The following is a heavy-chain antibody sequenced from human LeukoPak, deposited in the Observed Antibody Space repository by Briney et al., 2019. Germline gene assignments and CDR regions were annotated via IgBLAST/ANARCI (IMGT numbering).Heavy chain of an antibody. V-gene: IGHV3-30*18. D-gene: IGHD2-8*01. J-gene: IGHJ4*02. Sequence: GRSLRLSCAASGFTFSSYGMHWVRQAPGKGLEWVAVISYDGSNKYHADSVKGRFTISRDNSKNTLYLQMNSLRAEDTAVYYCAKGEYCTNGVCYLYYFDYWGQGTLVTVSS. CDR2: ISYDGSNK. CDR1: GFTFSSYG. CDR3: AKGEYCTNGVCYLYYFDY.